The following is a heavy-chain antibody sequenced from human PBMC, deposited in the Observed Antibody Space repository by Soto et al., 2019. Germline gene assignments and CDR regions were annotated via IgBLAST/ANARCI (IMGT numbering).Heavy chain of an antibody. V-gene: IGHV3-30*18. D-gene: IGHD3-3*01. J-gene: IGHJ4*02. CDR1: GFTFSSYG. Sequence: QVQLVESGGGVVQPGRSLRLSCAASGFTFSSYGMHWVRQAPGKGLEWVAVISYDGSNKYYADSVKGRFTISRDNSKNTLYLQMNSLRAEDMAVYYCAKDLYDFWSGVDYWGQGTLVTVSS. CDR2: ISYDGSNK. CDR3: AKDLYDFWSGVDY.